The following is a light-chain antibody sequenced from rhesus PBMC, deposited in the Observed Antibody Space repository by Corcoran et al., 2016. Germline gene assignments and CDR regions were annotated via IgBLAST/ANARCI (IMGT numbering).Light chain of an antibody. CDR2: ASS. Sequence: DIQMTQSPSSLSASVGDRVTITCRASQTINYYLAWYQQKPGKVPKLLIYASSTLQSGVPSRFSGSGSGTDFTLTISSLQPEDFATYYCQQHNSYPHSCGQGTKVESK. CDR1: QTINYY. CDR3: QQHNSYPHS. V-gene: IGKV1-44*03. J-gene: IGKJ2*01.